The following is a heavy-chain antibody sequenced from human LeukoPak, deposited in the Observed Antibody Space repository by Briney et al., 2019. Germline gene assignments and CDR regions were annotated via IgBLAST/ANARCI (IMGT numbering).Heavy chain of an antibody. CDR3: ATALRYFDWLLAY. CDR1: GYTLTELS. D-gene: IGHD3-9*01. V-gene: IGHV1-24*01. J-gene: IGHJ4*02. CDR2: FDPEDGET. Sequence: ASVKVSCKASGYTLTELSMHWVRQAPGKGLEWMGGFDPEDGETIYAQKFQGRVTMTEDTSTDTAYMELSSLRSEDTAVYYCATALRYFDWLLAYWGQGTLVTVSS.